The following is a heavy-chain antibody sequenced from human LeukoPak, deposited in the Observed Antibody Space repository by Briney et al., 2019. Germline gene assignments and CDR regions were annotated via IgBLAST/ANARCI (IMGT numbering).Heavy chain of an antibody. J-gene: IGHJ4*02. D-gene: IGHD6-13*01. CDR1: GFIFSSYA. V-gene: IGHV3-23*01. CDR3: AKHISSWYNFDY. CDR2: IGGSGDST. Sequence: GGSLRLSCAASGFIFSSYAMSWVRQAPGKGLEWVSAIGGSGDSTWYTDSVRGRFTISRDNSKSTLSLQMNSLRAEDTAIYYCAKHISSWYNFDYWGRGTLVTVSS.